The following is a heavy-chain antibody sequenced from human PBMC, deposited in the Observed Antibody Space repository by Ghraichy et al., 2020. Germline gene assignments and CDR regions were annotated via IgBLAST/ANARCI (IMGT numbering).Heavy chain of an antibody. D-gene: IGHD3-22*01. CDR1: GYTFTSYA. V-gene: IGHV1-3*01. CDR3: ARGGLLEWPSYYEGSGYLYNWFDD. Sequence: ASVKVSCKASGYTFTSYAMHWVRQAPGQRLEWMGWINAGNGNTKYSQKFQGRVTITRDTSASTAYMELSSLRSEDTAVYYCARGGLLEWPSYYEGSGYLYNWFDDWGQGTLVTVSS. J-gene: IGHJ5*02. CDR2: INAGNGNT.